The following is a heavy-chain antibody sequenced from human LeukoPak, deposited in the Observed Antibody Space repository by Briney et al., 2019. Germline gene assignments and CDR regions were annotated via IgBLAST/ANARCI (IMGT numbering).Heavy chain of an antibody. CDR1: GFTVAANY. CDR3: AKQLGYCSDGSCYFPY. J-gene: IGHJ4*02. Sequence: PGGSLRLSCSVSGFTVAANYMTWVRQAPGKGLEWVSAISNNGGYTYYADSVQGRFTISRDNSKSTLYLQMNSLRAEDTAVYYCAKQLGYCSDGSCYFPYWGQGTLVTVSS. D-gene: IGHD2-15*01. V-gene: IGHV3-23*01. CDR2: ISNNGGYT.